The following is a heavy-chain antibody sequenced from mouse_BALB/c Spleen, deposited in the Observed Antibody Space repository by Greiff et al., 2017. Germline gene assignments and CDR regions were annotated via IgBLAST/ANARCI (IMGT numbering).Heavy chain of an antibody. J-gene: IGHJ2*01. CDR1: GYTFTSYW. Sequence: LQQPGSELVRPGASVKLSCKASGYTFTSYWMHWVKQRHGQGLEWIGNIYPGSGSTNYDEKFKSKCTLTEDTSYSTAYMHLSSLTSEDSAVYDSTGDGYWGQGTTLTVSS. D-gene: IGHD2-3*01. CDR2: IYPGSGST. V-gene: IGHV1S22*01. CDR3: TGDGY.